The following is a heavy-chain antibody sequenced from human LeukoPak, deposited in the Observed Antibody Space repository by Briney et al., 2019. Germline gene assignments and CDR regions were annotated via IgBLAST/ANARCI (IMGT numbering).Heavy chain of an antibody. Sequence: SETLSLTCTVSDGSISSYYWSWIRQPPGKGLEWIGYIYYSGSTNYNPSLESRVTISVDTSKNQFSLKLSSVTAADTAVYYCARFKYSSGWYVDYWGQGTLVTVSS. CDR1: DGSISSYY. V-gene: IGHV4-59*01. D-gene: IGHD6-19*01. J-gene: IGHJ4*02. CDR3: ARFKYSSGWYVDY. CDR2: IYYSGST.